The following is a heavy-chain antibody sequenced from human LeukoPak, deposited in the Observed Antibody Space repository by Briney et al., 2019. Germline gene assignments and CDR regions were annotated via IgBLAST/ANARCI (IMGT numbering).Heavy chain of an antibody. D-gene: IGHD2-15*01. J-gene: IGHJ6*03. V-gene: IGHV1-46*01. Sequence: ASVKVSCKASGYTFTSYYMHWVRQAPGQGLEWMGIINPSGCSTSYAQKFQGRVTMTRDMSTSTVYMELSSLRSEDTAVYYCARDRRDRGYCSGGSCYYYYYMDVWGKGTTVTVSS. CDR2: INPSGCST. CDR3: ARDRRDRGYCSGGSCYYYYYMDV. CDR1: GYTFTSYY.